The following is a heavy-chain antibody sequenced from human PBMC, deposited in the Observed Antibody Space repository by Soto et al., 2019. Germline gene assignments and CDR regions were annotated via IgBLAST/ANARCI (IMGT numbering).Heavy chain of an antibody. CDR2: ISASGGAT. CDR3: AKDVKSGGLVRAAFDY. D-gene: IGHD1-26*01. Sequence: EVELLESGGGLVQPGGSLRLSCVASRFTFTSYAMSWVRQAPGKGLEWVAAISASGGATIHADSVKGRLTISRDNSKNTLYLQMNRLRGADAAVCFWAKDVKSGGLVRAAFDYWGQGTQVTVSS. CDR1: RFTFTSYA. V-gene: IGHV3-23*01. J-gene: IGHJ4*02.